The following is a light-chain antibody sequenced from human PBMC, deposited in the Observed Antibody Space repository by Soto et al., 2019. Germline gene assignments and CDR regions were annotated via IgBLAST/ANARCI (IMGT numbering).Light chain of an antibody. J-gene: IGKJ1*01. CDR1: QGISND. CDR3: QQYNSYS. CDR2: GAS. Sequence: DIQMTQSSSSLSASVGDRVTITCRASQGISNDLAWYQQKPGKLPNLLIYGASTMQSGVPSRFSGSGSGTEFTLTISSLQPDDFATYYCQQYNSYSFGQGTKVDI. V-gene: IGKV1-27*01.